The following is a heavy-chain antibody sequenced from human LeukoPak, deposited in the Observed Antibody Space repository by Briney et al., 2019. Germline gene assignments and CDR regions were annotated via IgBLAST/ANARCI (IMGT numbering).Heavy chain of an antibody. CDR3: ARDGKVAVTFPGIYYFDY. V-gene: IGHV3-48*03. CDR1: GFIFSSYE. J-gene: IGHJ4*02. D-gene: IGHD1-26*01. CDR2: ISSSGDTI. Sequence: PGGSLRLSCAASGFIFSSYEMNWVRQAPGKGLEWVSYISSSGDTIYYADSVKGRFTISRDNAKNSLYLQMNSLRAEDTAIYYCARDGKVAVTFPGIYYFDYWGQGTLVTVSS.